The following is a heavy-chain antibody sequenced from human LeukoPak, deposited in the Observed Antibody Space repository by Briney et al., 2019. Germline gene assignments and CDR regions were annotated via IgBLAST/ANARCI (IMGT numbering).Heavy chain of an antibody. CDR3: ATTDY. CDR2: IIPMSGTA. V-gene: IGHV1-69*05. CDR1: GGTFTSYT. J-gene: IGHJ4*02. Sequence: ASVKVSCKASGGTFTSYTVSWVRQAPGQGLEWMGRIIPMSGTAKYAQKFQGRVTITTDESTSTAYMELSSLRSEDTAVYYCATTDYWGQGTLVTVSS.